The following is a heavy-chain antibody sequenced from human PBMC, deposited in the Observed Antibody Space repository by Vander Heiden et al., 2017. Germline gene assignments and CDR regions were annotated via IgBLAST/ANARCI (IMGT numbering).Heavy chain of an antibody. V-gene: IGHV3-23*01. CDR3: AKGPYCSSTTCQGF. CDR2: VAYSSAGT. D-gene: IGHD2-2*01. CDR1: GFTFSGYA. J-gene: IGHJ4*02. Sequence: EVQLLESGGGLVQPGGSLRLSCAASGFTFSGYAMTWVRQAPGKGLEWVASVAYSSAGTYYADSVKGRFTISRDNSKNTLYLQMNNLRAEDTAVYYCAKGPYCSSTTCQGFWGQGTLVTVSS.